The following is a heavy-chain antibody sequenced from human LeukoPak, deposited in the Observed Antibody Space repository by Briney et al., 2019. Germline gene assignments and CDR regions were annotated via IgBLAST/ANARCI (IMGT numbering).Heavy chain of an antibody. CDR3: ARATAFLLWFGELMGAFDI. Sequence: ASVKVSCKASGYTFTGYYMHWVRQAPGQGLEWMGWINPNSGGTNYAQKFQGRVTTTRDTSISTAYMELSRLRSDDTAVYYCARATAFLLWFGELMGAFDIWGQGTMVTVSS. CDR1: GYTFTGYY. D-gene: IGHD3-10*01. CDR2: INPNSGGT. J-gene: IGHJ3*02. V-gene: IGHV1-2*02.